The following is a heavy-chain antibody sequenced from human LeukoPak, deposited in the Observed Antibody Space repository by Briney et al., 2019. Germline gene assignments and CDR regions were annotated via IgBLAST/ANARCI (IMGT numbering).Heavy chain of an antibody. CDR3: AAVVAPKEDAFDI. J-gene: IGHJ3*02. CDR2: ISAYNGNT. D-gene: IGHD2-15*01. V-gene: IGHV1-18*01. CDR1: GYTFTSYG. Sequence: GASVKVSCKASGYTFTSYGISWVRQAPGQGLEWMGWISAYNGNTNYAQKFQGRVTMTRDTSISTAYMELSRLRSDDTAVYYCAAVVAPKEDAFDIWGQGTMVTVSS.